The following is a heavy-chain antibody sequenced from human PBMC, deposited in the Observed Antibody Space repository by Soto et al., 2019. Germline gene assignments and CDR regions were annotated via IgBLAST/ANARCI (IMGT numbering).Heavy chain of an antibody. Sequence: GESLKISCKGSGYSFSTSWIGWVRQMSGKGLEWMVTIYPSDSDTRYSPSFQGQVIISADKSTSTAYLQWRSLKASDTAMYYCATRAEYYDFLRGYYWXWGQGTLVTVSX. CDR3: ATRAEYYDFLRGYYWX. D-gene: IGHD3-3*01. V-gene: IGHV5-51*01. CDR1: GYSFSTSW. J-gene: IGHJ4*02. CDR2: IYPSDSDT.